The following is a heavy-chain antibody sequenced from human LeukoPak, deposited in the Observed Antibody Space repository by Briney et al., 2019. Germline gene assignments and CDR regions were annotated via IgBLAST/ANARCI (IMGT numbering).Heavy chain of an antibody. CDR1: GCSISSYY. CDR3: ARGHIVVVPAAPDYYYYGMDV. D-gene: IGHD2-2*01. J-gene: IGHJ6*02. V-gene: IGHV4-59*01. CDR2: IYYSGST. Sequence: PSETLSLTCTVSGCSISSYYWRWIRQPPGKGLEWIGDIYYSGSTNYNPSLKSRVTISVDTSKIQFSLKLSSVTAAYTAVYYCARGHIVVVPAAPDYYYYGMDVWGQGTTVTVSS.